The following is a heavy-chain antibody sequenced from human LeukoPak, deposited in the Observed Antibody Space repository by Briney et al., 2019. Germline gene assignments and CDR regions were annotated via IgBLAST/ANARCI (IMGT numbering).Heavy chain of an antibody. J-gene: IGHJ4*02. D-gene: IGHD2-2*01. CDR3: ARGRQLLSPLDY. Sequence: ASVNVSCKASGYIFTSYYMHWVRQAPGQGPKWMGIINPSGGSTTYAQKFQGRVTMTRDTSTSTVYMELSSLRSEDTAVYYCARGRQLLSPLDYWGQGTLVTVSS. CDR1: GYIFTSYY. V-gene: IGHV1-46*01. CDR2: INPSGGST.